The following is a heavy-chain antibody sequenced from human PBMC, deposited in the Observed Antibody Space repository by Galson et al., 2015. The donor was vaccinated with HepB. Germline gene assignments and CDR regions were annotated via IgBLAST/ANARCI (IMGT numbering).Heavy chain of an antibody. CDR1: GYSFTGYA. Sequence: SLKVSCKASGYSFTGYAMHWVRQAPGKRLEWMGWINPGNGNTKYSRKFQGRVAITRDTSESTAYMELSSLRSEDTAVYYCARWGYCSSTSCFAYYSDWYFDLWGRGTQVTVSS. CDR3: ARWGYCSSTSCFAYYSDWYFDL. D-gene: IGHD2-2*01. V-gene: IGHV1-3*01. CDR2: INPGNGNT. J-gene: IGHJ2*01.